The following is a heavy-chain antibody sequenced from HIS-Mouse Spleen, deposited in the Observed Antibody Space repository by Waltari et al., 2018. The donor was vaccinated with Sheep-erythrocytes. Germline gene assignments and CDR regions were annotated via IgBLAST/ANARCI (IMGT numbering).Heavy chain of an antibody. D-gene: IGHD6-13*01. Sequence: QVQLVESGGGVVQPGRSLSLSCAASGFTFSSYAMHGVRQAPGQGREWVAVIYYDGIKKYYADAVKGRFTISRDNSKNTLYLQMNGLGAEDTAVYYCARGAYSSSWYPFQHWGQGTLVTVSS. CDR2: IYYDGIKK. V-gene: IGHV3-30*04. CDR3: ARGAYSSSWYPFQH. J-gene: IGHJ1*01. CDR1: GFTFSSYA.